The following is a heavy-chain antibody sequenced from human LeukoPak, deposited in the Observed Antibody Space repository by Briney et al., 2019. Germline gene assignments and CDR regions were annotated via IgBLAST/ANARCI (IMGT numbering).Heavy chain of an antibody. D-gene: IGHD2-15*01. J-gene: IGHJ5*02. Sequence: SQTLSLTCTVSGGSISSGGYYWSWIRQHPGKGLEWIGYIYYSGSTYYNPSLKSRVTISVDTSKNQFSLKLSSVTAADTAVYYCATSGGPQTNWSDPWGQGTLVTVSS. CDR3: ATSGGPQTNWSDP. CDR2: IYYSGST. V-gene: IGHV4-31*03. CDR1: GGSISSGGYY.